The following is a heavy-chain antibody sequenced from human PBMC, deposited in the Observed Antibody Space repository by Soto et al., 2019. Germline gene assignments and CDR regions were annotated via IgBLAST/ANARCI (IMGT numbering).Heavy chain of an antibody. J-gene: IGHJ6*02. CDR1: GFTFSSYG. V-gene: IGHV3-33*01. CDR3: AREVDTAMVRNYYYYYGMDV. D-gene: IGHD5-18*01. Sequence: PGGSLRLSCASSGFTFSSYGMHWVRQAPGKGLEWVAVIWYDGSNKYYADSVKGRFTISRDNSKNTLYLQMNSLRAEDTAVYYCAREVDTAMVRNYYYYYGMDVWGQGTTVTVS. CDR2: IWYDGSNK.